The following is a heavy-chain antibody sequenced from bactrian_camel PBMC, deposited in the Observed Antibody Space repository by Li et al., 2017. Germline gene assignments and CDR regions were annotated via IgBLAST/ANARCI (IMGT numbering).Heavy chain of an antibody. V-gene: IGHV3S25*01. J-gene: IGHJ6*01. CDR2: IHIRTADS. CDR1: GYRYSTYC. CDR3: VALPGGACSIASIRGGVDFGF. D-gene: IGHD3*01. Sequence: QLVESGGGSVQAGESLRLSCVVSGYRYSTYCMGWFRQAPEKEREGVALIHIRTADSYYSDSVKDRFSISRDSAKNTVYLQMNNLKPGDTAMYYCVALPGGACSIASIRGGVDFGFWGQGTQVTVS.